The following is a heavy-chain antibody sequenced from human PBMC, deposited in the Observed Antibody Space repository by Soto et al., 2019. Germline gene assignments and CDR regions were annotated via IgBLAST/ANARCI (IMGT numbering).Heavy chain of an antibody. CDR2: ISYDGSNK. CDR3: ARDRWGTVTTPFEY. Sequence: QVQLVECGGGVVQPGRSLRLSCAASGFTFSSYAMHWVRQAPGKGLEWVALISYDGSNKDYADSVKGRFTISRDNSKNTLYLQMNSLRVEDTAVYYCARDRWGTVTTPFEYWGQGTLVTASS. J-gene: IGHJ4*02. D-gene: IGHD4-17*01. V-gene: IGHV3-30*04. CDR1: GFTFSSYA.